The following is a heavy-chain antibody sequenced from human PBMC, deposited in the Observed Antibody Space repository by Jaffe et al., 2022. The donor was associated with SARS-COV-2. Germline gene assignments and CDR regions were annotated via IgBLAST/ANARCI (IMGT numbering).Heavy chain of an antibody. CDR2: INHSGST. CDR1: GGSFSGYY. J-gene: IGHJ6*03. Sequence: QVQLQQWGAGLLKPSETLSLTCAVYGGSFSGYYWSWIRQPPGKGLEWIGEINHSGSTNYNPSLKSRVTISVDTSKNQFSLKLSSVTAADTAVYYCARGHTAMVYYYYYYYMDVWGKGTTVTVSS. CDR3: ARGHTAMVYYYYYYYMDV. V-gene: IGHV4-34*01. D-gene: IGHD5-18*01.